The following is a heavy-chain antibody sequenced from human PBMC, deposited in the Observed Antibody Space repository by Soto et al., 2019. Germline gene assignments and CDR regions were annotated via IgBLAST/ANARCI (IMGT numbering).Heavy chain of an antibody. V-gene: IGHV3-23*01. Sequence: GGSLRLSCAASGFTFSSYAMSWVRQAPGKGLEWVSAISGSGGSTYYADSVKGRFTISRDNSKNALYLQMNSLRAEDTAVYYCAKGKGAGYGIDVWGQRTTVTVSS. CDR3: AKGKGAGYGIDV. CDR2: ISGSGGST. J-gene: IGHJ6*02. CDR1: GFTFSSYA.